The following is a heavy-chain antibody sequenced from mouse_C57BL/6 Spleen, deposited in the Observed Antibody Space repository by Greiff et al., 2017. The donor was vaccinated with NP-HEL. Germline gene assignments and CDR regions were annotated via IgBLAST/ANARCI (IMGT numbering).Heavy chain of an antibody. J-gene: IGHJ3*01. V-gene: IGHV3-6*01. CDR1: GYSITSGYY. D-gene: IGHD3-2*02. Sequence: ESGPGLVKPSQPLSLTCSVTGYSITSGYYWNWIRQFPGNKLEWMGYISYDGSNNYNPSLKNRISITRDTSKNQFFLKLNSVTTEDTATYYCASETAQATGFAYWGQGTLVTVSA. CDR3: ASETAQATGFAY. CDR2: ISYDGSN.